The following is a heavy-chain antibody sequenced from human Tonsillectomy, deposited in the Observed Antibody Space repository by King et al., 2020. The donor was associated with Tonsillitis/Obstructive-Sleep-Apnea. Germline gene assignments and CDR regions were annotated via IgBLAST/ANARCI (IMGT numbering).Heavy chain of an antibody. J-gene: IGHJ3*02. D-gene: IGHD3-10*01. CDR3: AREGNPNYYGSGSPRDDAFDI. CDR1: GFTVSSNY. CDR2: IYSGNST. Sequence: VQLVESGGGLIQPGGSLRLSCAASGFTVSSNYMSWVRQAPGKGLEWVSVIYSGNSTHYADSVKGRFTISRDNSKNTLYLQVNSLRAEDTAVYYCAREGNPNYYGSGSPRDDAFDIWGQGTMVTVSS. V-gene: IGHV3-53*01.